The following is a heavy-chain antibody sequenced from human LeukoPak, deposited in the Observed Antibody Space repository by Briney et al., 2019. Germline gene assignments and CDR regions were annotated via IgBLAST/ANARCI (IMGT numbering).Heavy chain of an antibody. V-gene: IGHV4-4*07. CDR1: GGSISSYY. J-gene: IGHJ3*02. Sequence: SETLSLTCTVSGGSISSYYWSWIRQPAGKGLEWIGRIYTSGSTYYNPSLKSRVTMSVDTSKNQFSLKLSSVTAADTAVYYCARDRSYYDSSGYYTDAFDIWGQGTMVTVSS. CDR3: ARDRSYYDSSGYYTDAFDI. D-gene: IGHD3-22*01. CDR2: IYTSGST.